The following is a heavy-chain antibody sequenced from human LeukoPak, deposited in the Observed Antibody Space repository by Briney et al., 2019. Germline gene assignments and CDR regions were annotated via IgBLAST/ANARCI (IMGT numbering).Heavy chain of an antibody. CDR2: ISSSSNAI. V-gene: IGHV3-48*02. CDR1: GFTFSSYS. Sequence: PGGSLRLSCAASGFTFSSYSMNWVRQAPGKGLEWVSYISSSSNAIYYADSVKGRFTISRDNARNSLYLQMDSLRDEDTAVYYCARGGQRAFDIWGQGTMVTVSS. CDR3: ARGGQRAFDI. D-gene: IGHD5-24*01. J-gene: IGHJ3*02.